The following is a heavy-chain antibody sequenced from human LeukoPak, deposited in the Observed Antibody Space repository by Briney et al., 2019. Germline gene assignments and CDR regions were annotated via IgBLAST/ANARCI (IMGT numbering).Heavy chain of an antibody. CDR1: GGSISSGSYY. Sequence: SQTLSLTCTVFGGSISSGSYYWSWIRQPAGKGLEWIGRIYTSGSTNYNPSLKSRVTISVDTSKNQFSLKLSSVTAADTAVYYCARDRLGYDFWSGYVMDVWGKGTTVTVSS. CDR2: IYTSGST. CDR3: ARDRLGYDFWSGYVMDV. J-gene: IGHJ6*03. V-gene: IGHV4-61*02. D-gene: IGHD3-3*01.